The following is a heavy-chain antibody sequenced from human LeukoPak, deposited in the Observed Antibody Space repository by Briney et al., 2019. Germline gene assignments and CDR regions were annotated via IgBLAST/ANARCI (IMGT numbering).Heavy chain of an antibody. CDR3: ARLDFNWGSAGVDY. Sequence: PSETLSLTCAVYGGSFSGYYWSWIRQPPGKGLEWTGEINHSGSTNYNPSLKSRVTISVDTSKNQFSLKLSSVTAADTAVYYCARLDFNWGSAGVDYWGQGTLVTVSS. CDR2: INHSGST. CDR1: GGSFSGYY. V-gene: IGHV4-34*01. J-gene: IGHJ4*02. D-gene: IGHD7-27*01.